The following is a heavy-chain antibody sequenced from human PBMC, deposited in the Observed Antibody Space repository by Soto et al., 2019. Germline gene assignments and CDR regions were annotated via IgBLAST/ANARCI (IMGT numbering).Heavy chain of an antibody. CDR1: GFSLSNARMG. Sequence: SGPTLVNPTETLTLTCTVSGFSLSNARMGVSWIRQPPGKALEWLAHIFSNDEKSYSTSLKSRLTISKDTSKSQVVLTMTNMDPVDTATYYCARIGATYYDFWSGYYLFDYWGQGTLVTVSS. J-gene: IGHJ4*02. D-gene: IGHD3-3*01. CDR3: ARIGATYYDFWSGYYLFDY. V-gene: IGHV2-26*01. CDR2: IFSNDEK.